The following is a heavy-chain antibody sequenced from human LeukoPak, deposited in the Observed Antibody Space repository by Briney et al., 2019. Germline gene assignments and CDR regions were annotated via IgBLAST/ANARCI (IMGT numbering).Heavy chain of an antibody. CDR3: ARVGGAPNLRAGEYMFVIPAPPTFDP. D-gene: IGHD2-2*01. CDR1: GFTFSSYA. J-gene: IGHJ5*02. Sequence: PGGSLRLSCADSGFTFSSYAMTWVRQAPGKGLEWVSAISGSGNRTYHADSVKGRFTISRDNSKNTLYLQMNSLRAEDTALYYCARVGGAPNLRAGEYMFVIPAPPTFDPWGQGTLVTVSS. CDR2: ISGSGNRT. V-gene: IGHV3-23*01.